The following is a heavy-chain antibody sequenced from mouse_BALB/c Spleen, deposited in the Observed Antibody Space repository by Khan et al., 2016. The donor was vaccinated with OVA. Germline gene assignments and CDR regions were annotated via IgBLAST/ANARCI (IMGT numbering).Heavy chain of an antibody. CDR3: ARLAYYYNSEGFAY. V-gene: IGHV5-6*01. CDR2: INTGGAYT. J-gene: IGHJ3*01. Sequence: EVELVESGGDFVRPGGSLKLSCAASGFTFSTYGMSWVRQTPDKRLEWVATINTGGAYTYYPDSVKGRFTISRDNAKNTLYLQLSSLKSEDTAIYYCARLAYYYNSEGFAYWGQGTLVTGPA. CDR1: GFTFSTYG. D-gene: IGHD1-1*01.